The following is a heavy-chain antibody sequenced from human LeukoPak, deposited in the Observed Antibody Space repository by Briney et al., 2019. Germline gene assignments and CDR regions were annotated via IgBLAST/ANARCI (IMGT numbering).Heavy chain of an antibody. Sequence: EGSLRLSCAASGFTVSSNYMSWVRQAPGKGLEWVSVIYSGGSTYYADSVKGRFTISRDNSKNTLYLQMNSLRAEDTAVYYCARDFRDGYTFSSDYWGQGTLVTVSS. CDR1: GFTVSSNY. CDR3: ARDFRDGYTFSSDY. J-gene: IGHJ4*02. V-gene: IGHV3-53*01. D-gene: IGHD5-24*01. CDR2: IYSGGST.